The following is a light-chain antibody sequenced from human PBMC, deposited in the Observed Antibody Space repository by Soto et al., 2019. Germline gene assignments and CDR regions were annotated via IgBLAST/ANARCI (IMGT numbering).Light chain of an antibody. CDR2: HAS. J-gene: IGKJ5*01. CDR3: QQYYGLPPLT. V-gene: IGKV1-33*01. Sequence: DIQMTQSPSSLSASIGDSVTITCQASQNITNNLSWYQQKPGKAPPLLIYHASKLAKGVTSRFSGSGSGTDFSFIITSLQREDLATYYCQQYYGLPPLTFGQGTRLEI. CDR1: QNITNN.